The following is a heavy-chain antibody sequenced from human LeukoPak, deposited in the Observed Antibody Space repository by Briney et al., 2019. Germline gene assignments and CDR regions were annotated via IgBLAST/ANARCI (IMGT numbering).Heavy chain of an antibody. CDR1: GFIFNDFY. CDR3: ARGLKYYYDSSGYYGGDY. V-gene: IGHV3-11*01. J-gene: IGHJ4*02. Sequence: GGSLRLSCAASGFIFNDFYMSWIRQAPGKGLEWISYISNTGDTKYYAASVRGRFTTSRDNADNSLSLQLDSLRDEDTGIYYCARGLKYYYDSSGYYGGDYWGQGTPVTVSS. D-gene: IGHD3-22*01. CDR2: ISNTGDTK.